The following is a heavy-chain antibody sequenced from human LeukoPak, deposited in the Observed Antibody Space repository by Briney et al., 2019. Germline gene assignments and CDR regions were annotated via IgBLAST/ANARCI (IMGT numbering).Heavy chain of an antibody. CDR2: IYYSGST. CDR1: GGSISTYY. CDR3: ASLHNFDLYY. J-gene: IGHJ4*02. Sequence: SETLSLTCTVSGGSISTYYWSWIRQPPGRGLEWIGYIYYSGSTNYNPSLKSRVTISVDTSKNQFSLKLNSVTAADTAVYYCASLHNFDLYYWGQGTLVTVSS. V-gene: IGHV4-59*08. D-gene: IGHD3-9*01.